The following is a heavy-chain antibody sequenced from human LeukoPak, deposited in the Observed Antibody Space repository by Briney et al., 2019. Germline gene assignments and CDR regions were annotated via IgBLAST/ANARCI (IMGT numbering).Heavy chain of an antibody. CDR1: GFIFSSYW. J-gene: IGHJ4*02. CDR2: INSDGSST. CDR3: ARRVVVPAAPYYFDY. V-gene: IGHV3-74*01. Sequence: GGSLRLSCAASGFIFSSYWMHWVRQAPGKGLVWVSRINSDGSSTSYADSVKGRFTISRDNAKNTLHLRMNSLRAEDTAVYYCARRVVVPAAPYYFDYWGQGTLVTVSS. D-gene: IGHD2-2*01.